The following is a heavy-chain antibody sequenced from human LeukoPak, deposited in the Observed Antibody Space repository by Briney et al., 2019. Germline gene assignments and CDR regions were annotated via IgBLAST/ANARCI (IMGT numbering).Heavy chain of an antibody. CDR1: GFTVSSNY. CDR3: ARMAAGFLGPFDP. V-gene: IGHV3-66*02. J-gene: IGHJ5*02. CDR2: IYSGGST. D-gene: IGHD5-24*01. Sequence: GGSLRLSCAASGFTVSSNYMSRVRQAPGKGLEWVSVIYSGGSTYYADSVKGRFTISRDNSKNTLYLQMNSLRAEDTAVYYCARMAAGFLGPFDPWGQGTLVTVSS.